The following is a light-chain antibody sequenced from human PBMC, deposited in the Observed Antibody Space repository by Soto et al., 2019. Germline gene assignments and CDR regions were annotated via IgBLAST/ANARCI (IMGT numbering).Light chain of an antibody. Sequence: QSALTQPPSASGSPGQSVTISCTGTSSDVGGYNYVSWYQQHPGKPPKLIIYNVNNRPSGVSFRFSGSKSANTASLTISGLQTEDEADYYCLSHTTRRIYVFGPGTKVTVL. J-gene: IGLJ1*01. CDR1: SSDVGGYNY. CDR3: LSHTTRRIYV. V-gene: IGLV2-14*03. CDR2: NVN.